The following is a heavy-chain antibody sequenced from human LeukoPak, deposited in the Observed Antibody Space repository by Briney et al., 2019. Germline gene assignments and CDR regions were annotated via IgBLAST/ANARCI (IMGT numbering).Heavy chain of an antibody. D-gene: IGHD5-12*01. CDR2: VNPNSGNT. J-gene: IGHJ5*02. Sequence: ASVKVSCKASGYTFTSYDISWVRQATGQGLEWMGWVNPNSGNTGYAQKFRGRATMTRDTSISTAYMELSSLRSEDTAVYYCAKAGIVATMNADWFDPWGQGTLVTVSS. V-gene: IGHV1-8*01. CDR3: AKAGIVATMNADWFDP. CDR1: GYTFTSYD.